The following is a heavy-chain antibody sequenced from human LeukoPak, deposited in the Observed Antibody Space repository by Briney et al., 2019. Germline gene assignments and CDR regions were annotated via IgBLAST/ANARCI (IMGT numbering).Heavy chain of an antibody. CDR3: ARGPGAFDI. CDR2: INSDGSST. V-gene: IGHV3-74*01. Sequence: GGSLRLPCVASGFIFSSYWMNWVRQAPGKGLVWVSRINSDGSSTSYADSVKGRFTISRDNAKNTLFLQMNSLRAEDTAVYYCARGPGAFDIWGEGTMVTVSS. D-gene: IGHD2-2*01. J-gene: IGHJ3*02. CDR1: GFIFSSYW.